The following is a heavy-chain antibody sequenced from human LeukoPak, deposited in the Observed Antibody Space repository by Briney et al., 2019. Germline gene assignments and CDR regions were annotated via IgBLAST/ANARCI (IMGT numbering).Heavy chain of an antibody. CDR1: GGSISTYY. D-gene: IGHD3-9*01. CDR3: ARGAVERYFDWPQHAFDI. V-gene: IGHV4-59*01. J-gene: IGHJ3*02. CDR2: IHYSGST. Sequence: SETLSLTCTVSGGSISTYYWNWIRQPPGKGLEWIGHIHYSGSTNYNPSLKSRVTISVDTSKNQFSLKLSSVTAADTAVYYCARGAVERYFDWPQHAFDIWGQGTMVTVSS.